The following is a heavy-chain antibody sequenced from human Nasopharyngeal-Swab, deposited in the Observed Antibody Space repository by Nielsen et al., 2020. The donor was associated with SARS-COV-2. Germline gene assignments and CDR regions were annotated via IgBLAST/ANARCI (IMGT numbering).Heavy chain of an antibody. V-gene: IGHV3-23*01. J-gene: IGHJ4*02. D-gene: IGHD2/OR15-2a*01. CDR3: AKDLRGPYFF. Sequence: GRQAPGKGLEWVAAIVGSGDISGSGGNTYYADSVKGRFTISRDNSKNTLSLQMNSLRAEDTAVYYCAKDLRGPYFFWGQGTLVTVSS. CDR2: IVGSGDISGSGGNT.